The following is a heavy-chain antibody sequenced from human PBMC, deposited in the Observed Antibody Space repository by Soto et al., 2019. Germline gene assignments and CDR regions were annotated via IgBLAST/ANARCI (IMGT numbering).Heavy chain of an antibody. CDR2: INHSGST. J-gene: IGHJ4*02. D-gene: IGHD2-2*01. CDR1: GGSFSGYY. CDR3: ARGGVYCSSTSCHRSTYFDY. V-gene: IGHV4-34*01. Sequence: QVQLQQWGAGLLKPSETLSLTCAVYGGSFSGYYWSWIRQPPGKGLEWIGEINHSGSTNYNPSLKSRVTISVDTSKNQFSLKLSSVTAADTAVYYCARGGVYCSSTSCHRSTYFDYWGQGTLVTVSS.